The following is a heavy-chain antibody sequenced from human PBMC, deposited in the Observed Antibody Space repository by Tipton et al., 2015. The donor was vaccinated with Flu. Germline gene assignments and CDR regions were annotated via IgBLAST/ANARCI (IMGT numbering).Heavy chain of an antibody. CDR2: IYYSGST. J-gene: IGHJ6*02. V-gene: IGHV4-59*01. CDR1: GGSISSYY. Sequence: TLSLTCTVSGGSISSYYWSWIRQPPGKGLEWIGYIYYSGSTNYNPSLKSRVTISVDTSKNQFSLKLSSVTAADTAVYYCARVGGSSYYYYGMDVWGRGTTVTVSS. D-gene: IGHD1-26*01. CDR3: ARVGGSSYYYYGMDV.